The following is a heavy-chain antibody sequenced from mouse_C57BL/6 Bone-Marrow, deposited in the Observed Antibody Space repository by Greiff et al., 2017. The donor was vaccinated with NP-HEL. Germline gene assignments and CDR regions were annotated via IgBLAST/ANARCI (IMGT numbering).Heavy chain of an antibody. CDR3: ARQRDYGNYVGYFDV. J-gene: IGHJ1*03. CDR1: GFTFSSYG. D-gene: IGHD2-1*01. Sequence: EVKLMESGGDLVKPGGSLKLSCAASGFTFSSYGMSWVRQTPDKRLEWVATISSGGSYTYYPDSVKGRFTISRANAKNTLYLQMSSLKSEDTAMYYCARQRDYGNYVGYFDVWGTGTTVTVSS. CDR2: ISSGGSYT. V-gene: IGHV5-6*01.